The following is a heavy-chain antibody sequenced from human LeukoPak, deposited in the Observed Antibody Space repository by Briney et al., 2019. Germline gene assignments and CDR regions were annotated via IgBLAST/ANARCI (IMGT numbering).Heavy chain of an antibody. D-gene: IGHD3-3*01. J-gene: IGHJ4*02. V-gene: IGHV3-15*01. CDR1: GFTFSNAW. CDR3: RSRGYDFWSGSFDY. Sequence: GGSLRLSCAASGFTFSNAWMSWVRQVPGKGLEWVGRTKSKTDGGTTDYAAPVKGRFTISRDDSKNTLCLQMNSLKTEDIAVYYCRSRGYDFWSGSFDYWGQGTLVTVSS. CDR2: TKSKTDGGTT.